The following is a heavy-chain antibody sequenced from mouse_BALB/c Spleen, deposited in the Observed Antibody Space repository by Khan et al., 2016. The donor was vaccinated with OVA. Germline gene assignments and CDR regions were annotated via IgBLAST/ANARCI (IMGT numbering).Heavy chain of an antibody. J-gene: IGHJ3*01. Sequence: QVQLQQSGAELAKPGASVKMSCKASGYTFTTYWMHWVKQRPGQGLEWIGYIDPSTGYTEYNQKFKDKATLTTDKSSSTAYMQLSSLTSEDSAVYYCAGRGLYGIVAYWGQGTLVTVSA. CDR1: GYTFTTYW. D-gene: IGHD2-1*01. CDR2: IDPSTGYT. V-gene: IGHV1-7*01. CDR3: AGRGLYGIVAY.